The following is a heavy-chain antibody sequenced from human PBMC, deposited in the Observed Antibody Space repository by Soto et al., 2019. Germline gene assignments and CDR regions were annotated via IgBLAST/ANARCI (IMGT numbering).Heavy chain of an antibody. J-gene: IGHJ4*02. V-gene: IGHV2-5*02. CDR1: GFPLSTIGSG. D-gene: IGHD2-2*01. Sequence: HITLKASGPTLVKPTQTLTLTCTFSGFPLSTIGSGLGWILHPQGRALDWLALLYWDDDKRYSPALKSRLTITKDTSKNQVVLMMTNMDPVDTATYYCAHRKLGLVVPADSFDYWGEGTLVTVSS. CDR3: AHRKLGLVVPADSFDY. CDR2: LYWDDDK.